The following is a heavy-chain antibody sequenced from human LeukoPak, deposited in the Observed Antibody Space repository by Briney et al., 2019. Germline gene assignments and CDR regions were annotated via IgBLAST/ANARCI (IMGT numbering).Heavy chain of an antibody. CDR1: GGSISSANHF. Sequence: QPSETLSLTCTVSGGSISSANHFWSWVRQSPGEGPEWIGYIHYDGRAHYNPSLKSRVSMSLDMSKNQFSLSLSSVTAADTAIYYCAREVITPGDSDGFDLWGQGTMVSVSS. J-gene: IGHJ3*01. V-gene: IGHV4-30-4*08. CDR2: IHYDGRA. CDR3: AREVITPGDSDGFDL. D-gene: IGHD2-2*01.